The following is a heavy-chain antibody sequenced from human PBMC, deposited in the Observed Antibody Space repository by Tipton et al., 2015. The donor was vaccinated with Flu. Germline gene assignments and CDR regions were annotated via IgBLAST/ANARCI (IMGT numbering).Heavy chain of an antibody. CDR3: ARRDFSNYVSVPKNWFDS. CDR1: GDSITSAYY. CDR2: VSRTGDT. V-gene: IGHV4-38-2*01. D-gene: IGHD4-11*01. Sequence: TLSLTCLVSGDSITSAYYWGWIRQPPGKGLEWIGSVSRTGDTNYNPSLKSRVTISIDTSKNQFSLKMKSVTAADMAVYFCARRDFSNYVSVPKNWFDSWGQGILVTVSS. J-gene: IGHJ5*01.